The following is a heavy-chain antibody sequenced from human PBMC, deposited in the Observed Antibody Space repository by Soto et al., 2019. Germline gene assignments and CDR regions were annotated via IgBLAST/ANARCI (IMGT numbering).Heavy chain of an antibody. D-gene: IGHD2-15*01. Sequence: QLQLQESGPGLVKPSETLSLTCTVSGGSISSSSYYWGWIRQPPGKGLEWIGSISYSGRTYYSPSLMSRVTRSVDTSKNQFSLRRSSVTAAAMAVYYCARHGYGGNWLGHYFDYWGQGTLVTVSS. CDR1: GGSISSSSYY. J-gene: IGHJ4*02. V-gene: IGHV4-39*01. CDR3: ARHGYGGNWLGHYFDY. CDR2: ISYSGRT.